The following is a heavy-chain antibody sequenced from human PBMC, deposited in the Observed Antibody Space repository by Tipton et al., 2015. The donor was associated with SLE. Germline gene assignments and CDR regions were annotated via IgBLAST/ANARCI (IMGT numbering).Heavy chain of an antibody. J-gene: IGHJ4*02. CDR1: GFTFSSYS. V-gene: IGHV3-48*01. CDR3: AKQIAAAFDY. CDR2: ISSSSSTI. D-gene: IGHD6-13*01. Sequence: SLRLSCAASGFTFSSYSMNWVRQAPGKGLEWVSYISSSSSTIYYADSVKGRFTISRDNSKNTLYLQMNSLRAEDTAVYYCAKQIAAAFDYWGQGTLVTVSS.